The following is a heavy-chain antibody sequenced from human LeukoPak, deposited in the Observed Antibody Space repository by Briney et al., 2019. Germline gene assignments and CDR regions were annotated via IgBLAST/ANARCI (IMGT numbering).Heavy chain of an antibody. J-gene: IGHJ3*02. Sequence: PGGSLRLSCAASGFTFSSYWMSWVRQAPGKGLEGGLVIYSGGSTYYADSVKGRFTISRHISKNTLYLQMNSLRAEDTAVYYCARAGPYDAFDIWGQGTMVTVSS. CDR1: GFTFSSYW. V-gene: IGHV3-53*04. D-gene: IGHD1-14*01. CDR3: ARAGPYDAFDI. CDR2: IYSGGST.